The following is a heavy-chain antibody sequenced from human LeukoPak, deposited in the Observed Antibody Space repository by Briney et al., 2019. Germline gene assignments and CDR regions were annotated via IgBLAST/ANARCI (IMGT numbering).Heavy chain of an antibody. J-gene: IGHJ4*02. Sequence: GGSVRLSCVVSGITVSTNYMNWVRQAPGKGLEWVSVIYSDGSTYYADSVKGRFTISRDNSKNTLYFQMNSLRAEDTAVYYCAKADDFWSGQGMFDYWGQGTLVTVSS. CDR3: AKADDFWSGQGMFDY. D-gene: IGHD3-3*01. CDR2: IYSDGST. CDR1: GITVSTNY. V-gene: IGHV3-66*01.